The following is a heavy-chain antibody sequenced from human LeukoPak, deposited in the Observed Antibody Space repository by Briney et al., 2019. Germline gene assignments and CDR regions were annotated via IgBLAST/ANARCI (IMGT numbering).Heavy chain of an antibody. V-gene: IGHV4-59*01. CDR2: IYYSGNT. CDR3: ARDRYYYDSTGYAFDI. CDR1: GGSISTYY. J-gene: IGHJ3*02. D-gene: IGHD3-22*01. Sequence: SETLSLTCTVSGGSISTYYWSWIRQPPGKGLEWIGYIYYSGNTNYNPSLKSRVTISVDTSKNQFSLKLSSVTAADTAVYYCARDRYYYDSTGYAFDIWGQGTMVTVSS.